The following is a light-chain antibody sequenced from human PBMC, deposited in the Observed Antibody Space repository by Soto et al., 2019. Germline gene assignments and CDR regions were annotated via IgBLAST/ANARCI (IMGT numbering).Light chain of an antibody. CDR3: QQRSNWPWT. CDR1: QSASSY. J-gene: IGKJ1*01. V-gene: IGKV3-11*01. CDR2: DAS. Sequence: EIVLTQSPATLSLSPGERATLSCTASQSASSYLAWYQQKPAQDPRLLIYDASNRSTGIPARFSVSGSGTDFTLTISSLEPTDLAVYYCQQRSNWPWTFGQGTKVEIK.